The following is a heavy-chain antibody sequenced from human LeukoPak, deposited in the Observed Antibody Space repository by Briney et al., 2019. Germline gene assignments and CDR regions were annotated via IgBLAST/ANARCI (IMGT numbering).Heavy chain of an antibody. CDR1: GFTFSDYY. V-gene: IGHV3-11*06. D-gene: IGHD2-8*01. J-gene: IGHJ6*03. CDR3: AKDRCSNGVGCYYYYMDV. Sequence: PGGSLRLSCAASGFTFSDYYMSWIRQAPGKGLEWVSSISSSSSYIYYADSVKGRFSISRDNSKNILNLQMNSLRADDTAVYYCAKDRCSNGVGCYYYYMDVWGKGTTVTIYS. CDR2: ISSSSSYI.